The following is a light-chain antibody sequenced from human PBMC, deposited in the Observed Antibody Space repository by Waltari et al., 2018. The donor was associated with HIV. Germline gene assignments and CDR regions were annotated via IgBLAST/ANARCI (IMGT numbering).Light chain of an antibody. CDR1: QSVRNNF. CDR2: GAS. Sequence: DIVLTQSPGTLSLSPGEGATHSCRASQSVRNNFLAWYQQKPGQAPRLLIYGASSRATGIPDRFSGSGSGTDFTLTISRLEPEDFAVYYCQQYGSSRETFGQGTKVEIK. J-gene: IGKJ1*01. CDR3: QQYGSSRET. V-gene: IGKV3-20*01.